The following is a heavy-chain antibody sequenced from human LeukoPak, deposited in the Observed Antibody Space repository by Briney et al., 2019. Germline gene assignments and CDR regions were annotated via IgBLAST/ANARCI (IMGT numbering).Heavy chain of an antibody. V-gene: IGHV4-39*07. CDR2: IYYSGNT. J-gene: IGHJ3*02. CDR3: ARVRKDIVVVVAAKDDAFDI. Sequence: SETLSLTCTVSGGSISSTNYYWGWIRQPPGTGLEWIGSIYYSGNTNYNPSLKSRVTISVDTSKNQFSLKLSSVTAADTAVYYCARVRKDIVVVVAAKDDAFDIWGQGTMVTVSS. D-gene: IGHD2-15*01. CDR1: GGSISSTNYY.